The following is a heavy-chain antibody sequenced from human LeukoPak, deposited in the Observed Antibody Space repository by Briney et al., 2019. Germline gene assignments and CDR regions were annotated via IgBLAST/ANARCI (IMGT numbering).Heavy chain of an antibody. D-gene: IGHD5-12*01. J-gene: IGHJ4*02. Sequence: ASVTVSCKASGYTFTNYGISWVRQAPGQGLEWMGWISAYNGDTNYAQKLQGRVTMTTDTSTSTAYMELRSLRSDDTAVYYCARDGYSGWFDYWGQGTLVTVSS. CDR2: ISAYNGDT. CDR3: ARDGYSGWFDY. CDR1: GYTFTNYG. V-gene: IGHV1-18*01.